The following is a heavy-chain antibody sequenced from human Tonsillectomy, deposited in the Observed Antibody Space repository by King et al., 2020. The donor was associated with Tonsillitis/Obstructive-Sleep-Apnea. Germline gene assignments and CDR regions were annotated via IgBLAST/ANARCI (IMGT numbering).Heavy chain of an antibody. Sequence: QLVQSGAEVKKPGASVKVSCKASGDTFTGYYMHWVRQAPGQGLEWMGRINPNSGGTNFAQKFQGRVTMTRETSISTAYMELSRLRSDDTAVYYCASSLGTVTTRMDVWGKGTTVTVSS. CDR3: ASSLGTVTTRMDV. V-gene: IGHV1-2*06. D-gene: IGHD4-17*01. CDR1: GDTFTGYY. CDR2: INPNSGGT. J-gene: IGHJ6*04.